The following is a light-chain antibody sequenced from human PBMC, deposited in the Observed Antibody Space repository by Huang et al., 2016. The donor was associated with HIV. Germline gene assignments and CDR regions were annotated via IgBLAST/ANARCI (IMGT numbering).Light chain of an antibody. CDR3: QQLSAYPLS. Sequence: QLTQSPSSLSASIGDRVTIACLASHDINTYLALYQQKPGRAPKLPIYDASTLQTGVASRFRGFGSGTAFSLTITSLQPDDFAVYYCQQLSAYPLSFGPGTTVD. J-gene: IGKJ3*01. CDR2: DAS. CDR1: HDINTY. V-gene: IGKV1-9*01.